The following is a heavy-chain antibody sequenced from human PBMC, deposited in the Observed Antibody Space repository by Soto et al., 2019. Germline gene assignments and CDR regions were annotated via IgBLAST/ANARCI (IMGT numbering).Heavy chain of an antibody. D-gene: IGHD4-17*01. V-gene: IGHV4-39*01. CDR1: GDSISSRSYY. CDR3: ARFGWYDGDSITNYYMDF. J-gene: IGHJ6*03. CDR2: ISYTGNT. Sequence: LQESGPGLVKPSETLSLTCSVFGDSISSRSYYWAWIRRPPGMGLEWIASISYTGNTYYIPSLTSRAAISGDTSKNQFSLKLSFVTAADTAVYYCARFGWYDGDSITNYYMDFWGNGATVTVSS.